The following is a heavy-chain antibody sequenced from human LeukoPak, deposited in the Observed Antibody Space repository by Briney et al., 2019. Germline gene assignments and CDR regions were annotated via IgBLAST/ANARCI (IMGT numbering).Heavy chain of an antibody. V-gene: IGHV3-48*01. D-gene: IGHD1-26*01. CDR1: GFTFSSNS. CDR3: ARPVVGATTFGY. CDR2: ISTSSTTI. Sequence: GGSLRLXCAASGFTFSSNSMNWVRQAPGKGLEWVSYISTSSTTIYYADSVKGRFTISRDNAKNSLYLQMNSLRAEDTAVYYCARPVVGATTFGYWGQGTLVTVSP. J-gene: IGHJ4*02.